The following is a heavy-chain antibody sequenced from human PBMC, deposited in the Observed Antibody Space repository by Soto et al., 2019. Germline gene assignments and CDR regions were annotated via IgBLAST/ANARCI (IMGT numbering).Heavy chain of an antibody. CDR2: ISSSSSYT. CDR3: ARAYSSSSLDWFDP. D-gene: IGHD6-13*01. CDR1: GFTLSDYY. Sequence: QVQLVESGGGLVKPGGSLRLSCAASGFTLSDYYMSWIRQAPGKGLEWVSYISSSSSYTNYADSVKGRFTISRDNAKNSLYLQMNSLRAEDTAVYYCARAYSSSSLDWFDPWGQGTLVTVSS. J-gene: IGHJ5*02. V-gene: IGHV3-11*05.